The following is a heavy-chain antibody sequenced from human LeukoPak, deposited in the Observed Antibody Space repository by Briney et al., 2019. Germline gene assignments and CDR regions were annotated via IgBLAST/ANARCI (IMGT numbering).Heavy chain of an antibody. CDR1: GFPFSNAW. D-gene: IGHD3-22*01. V-gene: IGHV3-15*01. J-gene: IGHJ4*02. CDR3: ARGEYYDSSGYLGY. Sequence: GGSLRLSCAASGFPFSNAWMSWVRQAPGKGLEWVGRIKSKTDGGTTDYAAPVKGRFTISRDNSKNTLYLQMNSLRAEDTAVYYCARGEYYDSSGYLGYWGQGTLVTVSS. CDR2: IKSKTDGGTT.